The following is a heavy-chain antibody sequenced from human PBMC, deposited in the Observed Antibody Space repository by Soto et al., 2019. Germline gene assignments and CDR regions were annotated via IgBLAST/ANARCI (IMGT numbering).Heavy chain of an antibody. Sequence: SVKVSCKASGGTFSSYTISWVRQAPGQGLEWMGRIIPILGIANYAQKFQGRVTITADKSTSTAYMELSSLRSEDTAVYYCATGRLNYYDSSGYYDAFDIWGQGTMVTVSS. D-gene: IGHD3-22*01. CDR1: GGTFSSYT. V-gene: IGHV1-69*02. J-gene: IGHJ3*02. CDR3: ATGRLNYYDSSGYYDAFDI. CDR2: IIPILGIA.